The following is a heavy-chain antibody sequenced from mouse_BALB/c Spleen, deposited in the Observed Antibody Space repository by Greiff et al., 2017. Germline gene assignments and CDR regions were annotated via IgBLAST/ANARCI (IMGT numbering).Heavy chain of an antibody. V-gene: IGHV5-6-5*01. Sequence: MLVESGGGLVKPGGSLKLSCAASGFTFSSYAMSWVRQTPEKRLEWVASISSGGSTYYPDSVKGRFTISRDNARNILYLQMSSLRSEDTAMYYCARVGFTTVVADYWGQGTTLTVSS. CDR3: ARVGFTTVVADY. J-gene: IGHJ2*01. CDR2: ISSGGST. CDR1: GFTFSSYA. D-gene: IGHD1-1*01.